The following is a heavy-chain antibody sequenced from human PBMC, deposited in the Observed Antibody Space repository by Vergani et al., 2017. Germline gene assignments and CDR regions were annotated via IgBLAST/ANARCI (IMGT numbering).Heavy chain of an antibody. CDR2: ISYDGSNK. CDR1: GFTFSSYG. D-gene: IGHD6-13*01. J-gene: IGHJ6*02. V-gene: IGHV3-30*18. Sequence: QVQLVESGGGVVQPGRSLRLSCAASGFTFSSYGMHWVRQAPGKGLEWVAVISYDGSNKYYTASVKGRFTISRDNSKNTLYLQMNSLRAEDTAVYYCAKAQQQLRYGMDVWGQGTTVTVSS. CDR3: AKAQQQLRYGMDV.